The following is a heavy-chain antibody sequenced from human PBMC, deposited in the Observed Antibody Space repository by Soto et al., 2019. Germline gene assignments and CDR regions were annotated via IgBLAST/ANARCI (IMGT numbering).Heavy chain of an antibody. CDR2: IWYDGSNK. Sequence: GGSLRLSCASSGFTFSSYGMHLVRQAPGKGLEWVAVIWYDGSNKYYADSVKGRFTISRDNSKNTLYLQMNSLRAEDTAVYYCARAGRYYDSSGLPPLYYYYYGMDVWGQGTTVTVSS. J-gene: IGHJ6*02. CDR3: ARAGRYYDSSGLPPLYYYYYGMDV. CDR1: GFTFSSYG. D-gene: IGHD3-22*01. V-gene: IGHV3-33*01.